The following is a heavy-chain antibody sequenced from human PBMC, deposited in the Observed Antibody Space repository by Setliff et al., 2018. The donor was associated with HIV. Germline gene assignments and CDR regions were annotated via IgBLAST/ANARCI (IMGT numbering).Heavy chain of an antibody. CDR1: GISINSGTYYTYY. Sequence: PSETLSLTCAVSGISINSGTYYTYYWTWIRQPAGKGLEWIGHIHTSGRTTYNPSLRSRVNISVDMSKNQFSLNLTSMTAADSAVYFCAREDMSHWSGFLYESSWFDTWGRGILVTVSS. CDR3: AREDMSHWSGFLYESSWFDT. D-gene: IGHD3-3*01. V-gene: IGHV4-61*09. CDR2: IHTSGRT. J-gene: IGHJ5*02.